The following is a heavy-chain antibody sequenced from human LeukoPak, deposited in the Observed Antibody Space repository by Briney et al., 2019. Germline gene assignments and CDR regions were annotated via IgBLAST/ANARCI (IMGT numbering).Heavy chain of an antibody. CDR3: ARGYAPYYYDN. J-gene: IGHJ4*02. CDR1: GFTFSSYW. CDR2: IKEDGSDK. D-gene: IGHD2-2*01. V-gene: IGHV3-7*01. Sequence: GSLLLSCAASGFTFSSYWMSWVRPAPGKGLEWVANIKEDGSDKYYVDSVKGRFTISRDNAKNSLYLQMNSLRAEDTAVYYCARGYAPYYYDNGGQGTLVTVSS.